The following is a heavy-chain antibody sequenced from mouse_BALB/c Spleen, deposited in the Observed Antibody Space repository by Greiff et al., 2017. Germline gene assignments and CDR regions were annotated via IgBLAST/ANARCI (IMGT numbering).Heavy chain of an antibody. Sequence: EVMLVESGGGLVKPGGSLKLSCAASGFTFSDYYMYWVRQTPEKRLEWVATISDGGSYTYYPDSVKGRFTISRDNAKNNLYLQMSSLKSEDTAMYYCAREGYGPWFAYWGQGTLVTVSA. J-gene: IGHJ3*01. CDR3: AREGYGPWFAY. D-gene: IGHD1-2*01. CDR1: GFTFSDYY. CDR2: ISDGGSYT. V-gene: IGHV5-4*02.